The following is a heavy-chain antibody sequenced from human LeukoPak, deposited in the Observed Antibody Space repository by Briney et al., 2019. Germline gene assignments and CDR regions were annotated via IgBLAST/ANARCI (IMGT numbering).Heavy chain of an antibody. J-gene: IGHJ3*02. D-gene: IGHD6-19*01. CDR1: GFTFSDYY. Sequence: GGSLRLSCAASGFTFSDYYMSWIRQAPGKGLEWVSYISSSGSTIYYADSVKGRFTISRDNAKNSLYLQMNSLRAEDTAVYYCARCRVAGIGDAFDIWGQGTMVTVSS. CDR3: ARCRVAGIGDAFDI. CDR2: ISSSGSTI. V-gene: IGHV3-11*01.